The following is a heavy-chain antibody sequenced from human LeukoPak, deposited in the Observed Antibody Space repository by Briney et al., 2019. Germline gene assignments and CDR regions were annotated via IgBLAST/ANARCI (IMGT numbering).Heavy chain of an antibody. D-gene: IGHD1-26*01. CDR3: ARGAQSWEPDNWFDP. V-gene: IGHV3-74*01. CDR1: GFTSSSYW. J-gene: IGHJ5*02. Sequence: GGSLRLSCAASGFTSSSYWMHWVRQGPGKGLVWVSRINSDGSSTSYADSVKGRFTISRDNAKNTLYLQMNSLRAEDTAVYYCARGAQSWEPDNWFDPWGQGTLVTVSS. CDR2: INSDGSST.